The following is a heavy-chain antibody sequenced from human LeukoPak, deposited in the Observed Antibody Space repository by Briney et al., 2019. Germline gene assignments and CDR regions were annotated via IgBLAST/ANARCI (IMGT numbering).Heavy chain of an antibody. J-gene: IGHJ4*02. CDR3: TTDTYYYGSGSYYPPNY. Sequence: PGGSLRLSCAASGFTFDDYAMHWVRQAPGKGLEWVSGISWNRGSIGYADSVKGRFTISRDNAKNSLYLQMNSLRAEDTALYYCTTDTYYYGSGSYYPPNYWGQGTLVTVSS. CDR2: ISWNRGSI. D-gene: IGHD3-10*01. CDR1: GFTFDDYA. V-gene: IGHV3-9*01.